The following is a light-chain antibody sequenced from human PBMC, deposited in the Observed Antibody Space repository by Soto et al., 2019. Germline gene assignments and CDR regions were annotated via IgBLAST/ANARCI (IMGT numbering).Light chain of an antibody. V-gene: IGLV2-14*03. J-gene: IGLJ3*02. CDR2: DVF. CDR3: NSYATGSDGV. CDR1: SSDIGAYDF. Sequence: QSAPTQPASVSGSPGQSITISCTGTSSDIGAYDFVSWYQQHPGKAPKLINFDVFNRPSGVSHRFSGSKSGNTASLTISGLQAEDEADYYCNSYATGSDGVFGGGTKLTVL.